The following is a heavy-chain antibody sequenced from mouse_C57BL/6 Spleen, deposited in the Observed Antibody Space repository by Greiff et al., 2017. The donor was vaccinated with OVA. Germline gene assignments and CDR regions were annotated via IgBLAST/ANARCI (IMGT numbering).Heavy chain of an antibody. Sequence: VQLQQSGAELVKPGASVKLSCTASGFNIKDYYMHWVKQRTEQGLEWIGRIDPEDGENRYAPKFQGKATITADTTSHTAYLQLSSLTSEETTVYCCAPTGSWFAYWGQGALVTVSA. CDR2: IDPEDGEN. J-gene: IGHJ3*01. V-gene: IGHV14-2*01. CDR1: GFNIKDYY. D-gene: IGHD6-1*01. CDR3: APTGSWFAY.